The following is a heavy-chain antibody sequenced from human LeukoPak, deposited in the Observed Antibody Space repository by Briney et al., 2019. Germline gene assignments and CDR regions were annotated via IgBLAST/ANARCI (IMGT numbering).Heavy chain of an antibody. CDR3: GKVLASGYDSRWAFDI. CDR1: GFTFSSYG. Sequence: GGSLRLSCAASGFTFSSYGMHWVRQAPGKGLEWVAFIRYDGSNKYYADSVKGRFTISRDNSKNTLYLQMNSLRAEDTAVYYRGKVLASGYDSRWAFDIWGQGTMVTVSS. CDR2: IRYDGSNK. J-gene: IGHJ3*02. D-gene: IGHD5-12*01. V-gene: IGHV3-30*02.